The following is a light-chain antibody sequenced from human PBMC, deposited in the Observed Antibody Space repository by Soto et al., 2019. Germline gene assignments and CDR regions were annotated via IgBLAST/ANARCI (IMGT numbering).Light chain of an antibody. CDR2: GAS. CDR1: QSVTSNY. CDR3: QQYGSSPPT. Sequence: EIILTQSPGTLSLSLGERATLSCRASQSVTSNYLAWYQQKPGQAPRLLIYGASSRATGIPDRFSGSGSGTDFTLTISRLEPEDFAVYYCQQYGSSPPTFGPGTKVDLK. J-gene: IGKJ3*01. V-gene: IGKV3-20*01.